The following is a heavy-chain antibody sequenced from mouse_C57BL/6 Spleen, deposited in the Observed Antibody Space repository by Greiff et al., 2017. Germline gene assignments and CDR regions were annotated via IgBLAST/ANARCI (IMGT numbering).Heavy chain of an antibody. CDR2: IHPNSGST. Sequence: QVQLQQSGAELVKPGASVKLSCKASGYTFTSYWMHWVKQRPGQGLEWIGMIHPNSGSTNYNEKFKSKATLTVDKSSSTAYMQLSSLTSEDSAVYYCARWLLLYFDYWGQGTTLTVSS. D-gene: IGHD2-3*01. V-gene: IGHV1-64*01. J-gene: IGHJ2*01. CDR3: ARWLLLYFDY. CDR1: GYTFTSYW.